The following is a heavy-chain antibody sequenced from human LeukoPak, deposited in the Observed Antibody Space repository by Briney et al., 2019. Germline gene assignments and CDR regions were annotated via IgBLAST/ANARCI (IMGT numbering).Heavy chain of an antibody. CDR2: IYYSGST. J-gene: IGHJ4*02. CDR3: AGSHYDILTGYYIFDY. V-gene: IGHV4-59*01. D-gene: IGHD3-9*01. Sequence: ASETLSLACTVSGGSISSYYWSWIRQPPGKGLEWIGYIYYSGSTNYNPSLKSRVTISVDTSKNQFSLKLSSVTAADTAVYYCAGSHYDILTGYYIFDYWGQGTLVTVSS. CDR1: GGSISSYY.